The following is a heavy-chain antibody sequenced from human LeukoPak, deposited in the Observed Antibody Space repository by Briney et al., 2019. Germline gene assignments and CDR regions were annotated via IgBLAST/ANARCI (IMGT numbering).Heavy chain of an antibody. CDR3: AGTTVTAYYYGMDV. CDR1: GYTFTSYD. Sequence: ASVKVSCKASGYTFTSYDINWVRQATGQGLEWMGWMNPNSGNTGYAQKFQGRVTMTRNTSISTAYMELSSLRSEDTAVYYCAGTTVTAYYYGMDVWGQGTTVTVSS. CDR2: MNPNSGNT. J-gene: IGHJ6*02. D-gene: IGHD4-17*01. V-gene: IGHV1-8*01.